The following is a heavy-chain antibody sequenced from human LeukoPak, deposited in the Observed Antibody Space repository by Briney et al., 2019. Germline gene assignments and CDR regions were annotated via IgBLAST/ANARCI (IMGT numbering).Heavy chain of an antibody. CDR2: VSPDGSHV. CDR3: AKADTFENYFDS. CDR1: GFTFSTFG. D-gene: IGHD3-9*01. J-gene: IGHJ4*02. Sequence: GGSLRLSCAASGFTFSTFGMNWVRQAAGKGLEWVALVSPDGSHVNYADSVKGRFTISRDNSKNMMNLQMNSLTSDDTAVYFCAKADTFENYFDSWGQGTLVTVSS. V-gene: IGHV3-30*18.